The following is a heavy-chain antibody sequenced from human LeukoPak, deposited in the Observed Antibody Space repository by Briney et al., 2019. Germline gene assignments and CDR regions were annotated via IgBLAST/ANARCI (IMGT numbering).Heavy chain of an antibody. CDR3: ARALLLRVVAPGYFDY. CDR2: IIPIFGTA. D-gene: IGHD2-15*01. CDR1: GGTFSSYA. V-gene: IGHV1-69*01. J-gene: IGHJ4*02. Sequence: SVKLSCRASGGTFSSYAISWVRQPPGQGLEWMGGIIPIFGTANYAQKFQGRVTITADESTSTAYMELSSLRSEDTAVYYCARALLLRVVAPGYFDYWGQGTLVTVSS.